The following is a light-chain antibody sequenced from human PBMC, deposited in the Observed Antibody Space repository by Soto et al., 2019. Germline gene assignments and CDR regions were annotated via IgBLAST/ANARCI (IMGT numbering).Light chain of an antibody. Sequence: DIVMTQSPLSLRGTPGDPASISCMSSQILLHSNGYNYLDWYLQKPGQSPQLLIYLGSNRASGVPDRFSGSGSGTDFTLKISRVEAEDVGVYYCMQPLQSWTFGQGTKVDIK. CDR1: QILLHSNGYNY. V-gene: IGKV2-28*01. J-gene: IGKJ1*01. CDR2: LGS. CDR3: MQPLQSWT.